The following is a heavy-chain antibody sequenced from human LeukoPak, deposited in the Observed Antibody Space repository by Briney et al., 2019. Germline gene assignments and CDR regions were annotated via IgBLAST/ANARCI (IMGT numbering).Heavy chain of an antibody. J-gene: IGHJ3*02. V-gene: IGHV3-21*01. D-gene: IGHD3-3*01. CDR3: ARDWNYDFWSGYRHTDAFDI. CDR1: GFTFSSYS. Sequence: GGSLRLSCAASGFTFSSYSMNWVRQAPGKGLEWVSSISSSSSYIYYADSVKGRFTISRDNAKNSLYLQMNSLRAEDTAVYYCARDWNYDFWSGYRHTDAFDIWGQGTMVTVSS. CDR2: ISSSSSYI.